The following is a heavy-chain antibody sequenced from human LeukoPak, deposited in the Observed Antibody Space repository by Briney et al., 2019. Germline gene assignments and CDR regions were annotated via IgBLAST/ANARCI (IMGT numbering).Heavy chain of an antibody. Sequence: GASVNVSCKASGYIFTSYGISWVRQAPGQGLEWMGWISAYNGNTNYAQRLQGRVTMTTDTSTRTAYMELRSLRPDDTAVYYCARVLTGDASNIWGQGTMVTVSS. CDR3: ARVLTGDASNI. CDR2: ISAYNGNT. J-gene: IGHJ3*02. D-gene: IGHD3-10*01. CDR1: GYIFTSYG. V-gene: IGHV1-18*01.